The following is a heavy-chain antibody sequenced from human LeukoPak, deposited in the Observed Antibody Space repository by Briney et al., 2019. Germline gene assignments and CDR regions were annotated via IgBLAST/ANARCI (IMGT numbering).Heavy chain of an antibody. CDR1: GFTFSSYS. CDR2: ISGTHSYI. CDR3: ARGGGGLGY. Sequence: PGGSLRLSCAASGFTFSSYSMNWVRQAPGKGLEWVSSISGTHSYIYYADSVEGRFTISRDNAKNSVYLQMNSLRAEDTAVYCCARGGGGLGYWGQGTLVTVSS. D-gene: IGHD3-16*01. V-gene: IGHV3-21*01. J-gene: IGHJ4*02.